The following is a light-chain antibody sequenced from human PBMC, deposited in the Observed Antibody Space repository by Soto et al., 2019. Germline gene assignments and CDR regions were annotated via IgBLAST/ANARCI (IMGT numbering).Light chain of an antibody. Sequence: EIVLTQSPATLSVSPGERATLSCRASQSVNQKLGWYQQKPGQAPRLLIYVASTRATGIPARFSGSGSGTEFNLTISSLKSEDFAVYYCQQYNNWLTFGGGTKVDI. CDR3: QQYNNWLT. CDR2: VAS. V-gene: IGKV3-15*01. J-gene: IGKJ4*01. CDR1: QSVNQK.